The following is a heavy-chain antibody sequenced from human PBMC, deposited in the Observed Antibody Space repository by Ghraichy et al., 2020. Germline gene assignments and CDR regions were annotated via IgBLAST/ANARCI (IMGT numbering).Heavy chain of an antibody. D-gene: IGHD2-15*01. Sequence: GGSLRLSCAASGFTFSTYAMTWVRQAPGKGLEWVSGISDSGGSTYYAESVKGRFTISRDNSKNTLYLQMNSLRAEDTAVYYCAKDVLGDCSGGSCYSDYWGQGTLVIVSS. J-gene: IGHJ4*02. CDR1: GFTFSTYA. CDR3: AKDVLGDCSGGSCYSDY. V-gene: IGHV3-23*01. CDR2: ISDSGGST.